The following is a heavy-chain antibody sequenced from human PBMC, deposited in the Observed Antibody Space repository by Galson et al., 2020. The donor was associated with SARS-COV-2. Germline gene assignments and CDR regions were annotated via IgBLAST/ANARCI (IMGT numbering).Heavy chain of an antibody. V-gene: IGHV4-39*01. Sequence: SQTLSLTCTVSGGSISSSSYYWGWIRQPPGKGLEWIGSIYYSGSTYYNPSLKSRVTISVDTSKNQFSLKLSSVTAADTAVYYCARRRVGYCSSTRCYVNYYYGMDVWGQGTTVTVSS. J-gene: IGHJ6*02. D-gene: IGHD2-2*01. CDR2: IYYSGST. CDR1: GGSISSSSYY. CDR3: ARRRVGYCSSTRCYVNYYYGMDV.